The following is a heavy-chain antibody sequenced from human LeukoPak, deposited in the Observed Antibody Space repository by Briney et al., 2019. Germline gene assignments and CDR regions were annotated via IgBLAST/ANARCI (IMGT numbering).Heavy chain of an antibody. J-gene: IGHJ6*03. CDR1: GFTFSSYG. D-gene: IGHD2-2*01. Sequence: PGGSLRLSCAASGFTFSSYGMHWVRQAPGKGLEWVAFIRYDGSNKYYADSVKGRFTISRDNSKNTLYLQMNSLRAEDTAVYYCAKDSGLYQLRRPYYMDVWGKGTTVTISS. CDR2: IRYDGSNK. CDR3: AKDSGLYQLRRPYYMDV. V-gene: IGHV3-30*02.